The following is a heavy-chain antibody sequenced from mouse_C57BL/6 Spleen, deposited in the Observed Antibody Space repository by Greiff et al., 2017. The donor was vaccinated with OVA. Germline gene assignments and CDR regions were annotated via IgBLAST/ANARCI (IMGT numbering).Heavy chain of an antibody. D-gene: IGHD4-1*01. CDR2: IDPSDSET. CDR3: ARIQTGRYFDV. CDR1: GYTFTSYW. J-gene: IGHJ1*03. Sequence: VQLQQPGAELVRPGSSVKLSCKASGYTFTSYWMHWVKQRPIQGLEWIGNIDPSDSETHYNQKFKDKATLTVDKSSSTAYMQLSSLTSEDSAVYYCARIQTGRYFDVWGTGTTVTVSS. V-gene: IGHV1-52*01.